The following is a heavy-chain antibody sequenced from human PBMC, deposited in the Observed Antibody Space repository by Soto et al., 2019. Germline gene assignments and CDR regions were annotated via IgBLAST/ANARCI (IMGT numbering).Heavy chain of an antibody. CDR2: INAGNGNT. Sequence: QVQLVQSGAEVKKPGASVKVSCKASRYTFSTYAIHWVRQAPGQRLEWMGWINAGNGNTKYSQKFQGRVTITRDTSASTAYMELSSLRSEDTAVYYCARDGAVAGGINFDYCGQGTLVTVSS. V-gene: IGHV1-3*01. D-gene: IGHD6-19*01. CDR1: RYTFSTYA. CDR3: ARDGAVAGGINFDY. J-gene: IGHJ4*02.